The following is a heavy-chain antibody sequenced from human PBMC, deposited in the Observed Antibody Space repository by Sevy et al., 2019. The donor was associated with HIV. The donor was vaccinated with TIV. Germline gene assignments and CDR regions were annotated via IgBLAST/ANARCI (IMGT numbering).Heavy chain of an antibody. CDR2: IKADGSDK. J-gene: IGHJ4*02. D-gene: IGHD3-16*01. CDR1: GFTFNANW. Sequence: GGSLRLSCSASGFTFNANWMNWVRQAPGKGLEWVANIKADGSDKHYVDSVAGRFTISRDNAKNLLFLQMNSLRVEDTAVYYCAHETFGRFESWGQGTLVTVSS. CDR3: AHETFGRFES. V-gene: IGHV3-7*01.